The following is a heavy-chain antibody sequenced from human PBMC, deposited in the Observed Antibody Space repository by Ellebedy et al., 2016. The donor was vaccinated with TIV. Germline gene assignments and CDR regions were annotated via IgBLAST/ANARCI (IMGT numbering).Heavy chain of an antibody. CDR3: GRAREPGYFAYYYYGMDV. Sequence: SLKISCAASGFTFSDYYMSWIRQAPGKGLEWVSYITNTGHTIYYADSVKGRFTVARDNAKNSLYLQMNSLRAEDTATYYCGRAREPGYFAYYYYGMDVWGQGTTVTVSS. CDR1: GFTFSDYY. CDR2: ITNTGHTI. J-gene: IGHJ6*02. D-gene: IGHD3-9*01. V-gene: IGHV3-11*01.